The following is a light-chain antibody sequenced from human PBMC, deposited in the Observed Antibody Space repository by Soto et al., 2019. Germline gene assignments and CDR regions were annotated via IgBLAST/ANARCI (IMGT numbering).Light chain of an antibody. CDR3: QQYGSSPPYT. V-gene: IGKV3-20*01. CDR1: QSVSSSY. J-gene: IGKJ2*01. CDR2: DAS. Sequence: EIVLTQSPGTLSLSPGERATLSCRASQSVSSSYLAWYQQKPGQAPRFLFYDASSRATGIPDRFSGSGSGTDFTLTISRLEPEDFAVYYCQQYGSSPPYTFGQGTKLEIK.